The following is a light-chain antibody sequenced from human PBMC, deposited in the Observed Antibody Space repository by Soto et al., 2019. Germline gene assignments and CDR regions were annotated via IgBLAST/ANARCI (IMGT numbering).Light chain of an antibody. V-gene: IGKV3-20*01. Sequence: EIALTQSRATLSVSPGERGALSCRASQNVYRYLAWYQQKPGQAPRLLIYGASSRATGIPDRFSGSGSGTDFTLTISRLEPEDFAVYYCQQHDILPITFGQGTRLEIK. J-gene: IGKJ5*01. CDR2: GAS. CDR3: QQHDILPIT. CDR1: QNVYRY.